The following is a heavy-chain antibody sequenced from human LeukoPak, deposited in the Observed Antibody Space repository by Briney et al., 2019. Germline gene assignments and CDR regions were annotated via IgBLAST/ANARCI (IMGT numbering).Heavy chain of an antibody. CDR2: IKQDGSEK. CDR3: ARTNGDYVYDWYFDL. V-gene: IGHV3-7*01. J-gene: IGHJ2*01. D-gene: IGHD4-17*01. CDR1: GFTSSSYW. Sequence: GGSLRLSCAASGFTSSSYWMSWVRQAPGKGLEWVANIKQDGSEKYSVDSVKGRFTISRDNAKNSLYLQMNSLRAEDTAVYYCARTNGDYVYDWYFDLWGRGTLVTVSS.